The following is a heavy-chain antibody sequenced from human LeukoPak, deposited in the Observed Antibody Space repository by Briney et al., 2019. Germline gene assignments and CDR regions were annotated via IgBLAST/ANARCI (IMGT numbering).Heavy chain of an antibody. CDR2: IIPIFGTA. CDR3: ARPLYEYYYDSSGYSFDY. J-gene: IGHJ4*02. CDR1: GGTFSSYA. D-gene: IGHD3-22*01. Sequence: SVKVSCKASGGTFSSYAISWVRQAPGQGLEWMGGIIPIFGTANYAQKFQGRVTITADKSTSTAYMELSSLRSEDTAVYYCARPLYEYYYDSSGYSFDYWGQGTLVTVSS. V-gene: IGHV1-69*06.